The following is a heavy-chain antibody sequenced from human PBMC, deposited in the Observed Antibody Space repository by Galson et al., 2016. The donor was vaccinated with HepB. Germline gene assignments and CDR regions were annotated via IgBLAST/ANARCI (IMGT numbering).Heavy chain of an antibody. J-gene: IGHJ4*02. CDR3: ASQRVHDQWPLDY. Sequence: SLRLSCAASGFSISIYSMNWVRQAPGKGLEWVSAIRGSGTGTSYTDSVKGRFTISRDNSKNTLYLQMNSLRAEDTAVYYCASQRVHDQWPLDYWGQGTLVTVSS. V-gene: IGHV3-23*01. CDR2: IRGSGTGT. CDR1: GFSISIYS. D-gene: IGHD6-19*01.